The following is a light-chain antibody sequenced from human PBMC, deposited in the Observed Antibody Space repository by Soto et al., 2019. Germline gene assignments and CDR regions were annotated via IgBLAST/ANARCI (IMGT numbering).Light chain of an antibody. Sequence: EIVLTQSPATLSVSPGERATLSCRASQSVGNNFAWYQQKPGQALRLLIFATSTRATGVPARVSGSGSGTEFTLTISSLQSEDFAVYYCQQYGDWPLTFGGGAKVEIE. CDR1: QSVGNN. V-gene: IGKV3-15*01. CDR2: ATS. CDR3: QQYGDWPLT. J-gene: IGKJ4*01.